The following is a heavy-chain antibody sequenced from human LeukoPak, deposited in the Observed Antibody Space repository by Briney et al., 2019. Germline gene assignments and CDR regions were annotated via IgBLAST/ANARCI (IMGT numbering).Heavy chain of an antibody. V-gene: IGHV4-59*01. J-gene: IGHJ4*02. Sequence: SETLSLTCTVSGGSISSFYWSWIRQPPGKGLEWIGYIYDSGNTNYNPSLKSRVTISVDTSKNQFSLKVRSVTAADTAVYYCAKGEGDYWGQGTLVTVSS. CDR3: AKGEGDY. D-gene: IGHD2-21*01. CDR1: GGSISSFY. CDR2: IYDSGNT.